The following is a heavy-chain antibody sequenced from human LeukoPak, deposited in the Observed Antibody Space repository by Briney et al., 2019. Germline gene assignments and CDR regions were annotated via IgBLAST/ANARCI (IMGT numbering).Heavy chain of an antibody. J-gene: IGHJ4*02. D-gene: IGHD1-26*01. CDR2: IYYSGST. CDR3: ARDRGSQPFIDY. V-gene: IGHV4-39*07. CDR1: GGSIGRSSYY. Sequence: SETLSLTCTVSGGSIGRSSYYWGWIRQPPVKGLEWIGNIYYSGSTNYNPSLKSRVTISVDTSKNQFSLKLSSVTAADTAVYYCARDRGSQPFIDYWGQGTLVTVSS.